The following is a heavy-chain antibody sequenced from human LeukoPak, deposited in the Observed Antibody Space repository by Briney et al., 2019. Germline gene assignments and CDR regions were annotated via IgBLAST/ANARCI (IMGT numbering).Heavy chain of an antibody. CDR2: IYHSGST. CDR3: ARELVGEKAFDI. J-gene: IGHJ3*02. V-gene: IGHV4-39*07. D-gene: IGHD1-26*01. CDR1: GGSISSSSYY. Sequence: SETLSLTCTVSGGSISSSSYYWGWIRQPPGKGLEWIGEIYHSGSTNNNPSLKSRVTISVDKSKNQFSLKLSSVTAADTAVYYCARELVGEKAFDIWGQGTMVTVSS.